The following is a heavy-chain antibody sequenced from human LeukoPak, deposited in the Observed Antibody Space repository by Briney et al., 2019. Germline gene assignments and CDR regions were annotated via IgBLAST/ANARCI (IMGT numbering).Heavy chain of an antibody. CDR3: ARDLQQLSQSRGAFDI. Sequence: SETLSLTCTVSGGSISSYYWSWIRQPPGKGLEWIGYVYYSGSTNYNPSLKSRVTISVDTSKNQFSLKLSSVTAADTAVYYCARDLQQLSQSRGAFDIWGQGTMVTVSS. CDR2: VYYSGST. CDR1: GGSISSYY. V-gene: IGHV4-59*01. D-gene: IGHD6-13*01. J-gene: IGHJ3*02.